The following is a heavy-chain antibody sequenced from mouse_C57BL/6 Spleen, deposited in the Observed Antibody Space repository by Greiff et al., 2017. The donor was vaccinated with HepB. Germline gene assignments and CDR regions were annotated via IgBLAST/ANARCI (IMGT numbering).Heavy chain of an antibody. Sequence: QVQLKESGPGLVKPSQSLFLTCSITGFPITSGYYWIWIRQSPGKPLEWMGYITHSGETFYNPSLQSPISITRETSKNQFFLQLNSVTTEDTAMYYCAGATYGNYAMDYWGQGTSVTVSS. J-gene: IGHJ4*01. CDR1: GFPITSGYY. CDR2: ITHSGET. V-gene: IGHV12-3*01. D-gene: IGHD1-1*01. CDR3: AGATYGNYAMDY.